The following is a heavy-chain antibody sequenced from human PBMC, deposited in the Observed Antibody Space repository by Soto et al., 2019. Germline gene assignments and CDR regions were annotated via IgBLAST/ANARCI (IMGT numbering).Heavy chain of an antibody. CDR3: ARDGNHCSTTSCPNNHHHYGMDV. CDR2: INPSGGTT. Sequence: VASVKVSCKASGYTFTSYYMHWVRQAPGQGLEWMGIINPSGGTTIYAPRFQGRVTLTRDTSTSTVYMELSSLRSADTAVYYCARDGNHCSTTSCPNNHHHYGMDVWGQGTTVTVSS. V-gene: IGHV1-46*01. D-gene: IGHD2-2*01. J-gene: IGHJ6*02. CDR1: GYTFTSYY.